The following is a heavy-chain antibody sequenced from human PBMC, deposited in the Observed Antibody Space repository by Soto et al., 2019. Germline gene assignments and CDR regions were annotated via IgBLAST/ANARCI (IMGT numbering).Heavy chain of an antibody. CDR3: ARDFSSGWYGYYGMDV. CDR2: ISSSSSTI. V-gene: IGHV3-48*02. J-gene: IGHJ6*02. CDR1: GFTFSSYS. Sequence: GGSLRLSCAASGFTFSSYSMNWVRQAPGKGLEWVSYISSSSSTIYYADSVKGRFTISRDNAKNSLYLQMNSLRDEDTAVYYCARDFSSGWYGYYGMDVWGQGTTVTVSS. D-gene: IGHD6-19*01.